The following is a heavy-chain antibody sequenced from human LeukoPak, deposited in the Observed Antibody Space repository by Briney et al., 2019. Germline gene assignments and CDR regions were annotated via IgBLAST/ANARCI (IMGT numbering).Heavy chain of an antibody. CDR3: ARTAGSYYHYFDY. Sequence: ASVKVSCKASGYTFTSYAMHWVRQAPGQRLEWMGWINAGNGNTKYSQKFQGRVTITRDTSASIAYMELSSLRSEDTAVYYCARTAGSYYHYFDYWGQGTLVTVSS. D-gene: IGHD1-26*01. J-gene: IGHJ4*02. V-gene: IGHV1-3*01. CDR1: GYTFTSYA. CDR2: INAGNGNT.